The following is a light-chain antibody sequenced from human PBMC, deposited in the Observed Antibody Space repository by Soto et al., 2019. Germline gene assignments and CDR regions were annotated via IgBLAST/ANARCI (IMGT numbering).Light chain of an antibody. CDR2: EVS. Sequence: QSALTQPASVSGSPGQSITISCTGTSSDVGSYNYVSWYQQQPGKAPKLMIYEVSNRPSGVSDRFSGSKSGNTASLTISGLQAEDEADYYCSSYTSTATRVFGGGTKLPVL. V-gene: IGLV2-14*01. CDR3: SSYTSTATRV. J-gene: IGLJ3*02. CDR1: SSDVGSYNY.